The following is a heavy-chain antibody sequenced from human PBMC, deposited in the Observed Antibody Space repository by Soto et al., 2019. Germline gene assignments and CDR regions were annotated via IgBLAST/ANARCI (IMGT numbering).Heavy chain of an antibody. V-gene: IGHV3-49*03. CDR2: IRSKAYGGTT. Sequence: SVRLSCTASGFTFGDYAMSWFRQVPGKGLEWVGFIRSKAYGGTTEYAASVKGRFTISRDDSKSIAYLQMNSLKTEDTAVYYCTRDPLYYGSGYHGMDVWGQGTTVTVSS. D-gene: IGHD3-10*01. CDR1: GFTFGDYA. CDR3: TRDPLYYGSGYHGMDV. J-gene: IGHJ6*02.